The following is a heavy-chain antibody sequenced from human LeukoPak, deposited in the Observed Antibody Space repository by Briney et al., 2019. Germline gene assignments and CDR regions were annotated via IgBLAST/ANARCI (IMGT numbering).Heavy chain of an antibody. CDR1: GFTFSSYS. CDR3: PRGVGGDETFDY. V-gene: IGHV3-21*01. D-gene: IGHD2-21*02. CDR2: SSSSSSYI. J-gene: IGHJ4*02. Sequence: PGGSLRLSCAASGFTFSSYSMNWVRQAPGKGLEWVSSSSSSSSYIYYADSVKGRFTISRDNAKNSLYLQMNSLRAEDTAVYYCPRGVGGDETFDYWGQGTLVTVSS.